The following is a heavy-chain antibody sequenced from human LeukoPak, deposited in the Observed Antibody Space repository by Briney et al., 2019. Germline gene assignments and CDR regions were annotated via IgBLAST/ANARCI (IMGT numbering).Heavy chain of an antibody. CDR2: IYPGDSDT. CDR1: GYSFTSYW. V-gene: IGHV5-51*01. D-gene: IGHD3-22*01. J-gene: IGHJ3*02. Sequence: GESLKISCKGSGYSFTSYWIGWVLQMPGKNLEWMRIIYPGDSDTRYSPSFQGQVTISADKSISTAYLQWSSLKASDTAMYYCASSYDSSGYYYEGAFDIWGQGTMVTVSS. CDR3: ASSYDSSGYYYEGAFDI.